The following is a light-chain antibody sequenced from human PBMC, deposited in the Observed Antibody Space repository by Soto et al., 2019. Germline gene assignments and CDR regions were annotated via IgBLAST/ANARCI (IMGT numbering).Light chain of an antibody. CDR3: QVWDSSSDHPGV. J-gene: IGLJ3*02. CDR1: NIGSKS. CDR2: DDS. Sequence: SYELTQPPSVSVAPGQTARISCGGNNIGSKSVHWYQQRPGQAPVLVVFDDSDRPSGIPERFSGSNSGNTATLTISRVEAGDEPDYHCQVWDSSSDHPGVFGGGTKLTVL. V-gene: IGLV3-21*02.